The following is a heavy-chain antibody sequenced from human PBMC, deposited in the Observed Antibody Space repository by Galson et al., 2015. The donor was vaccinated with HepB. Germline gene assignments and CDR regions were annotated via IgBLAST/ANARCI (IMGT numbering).Heavy chain of an antibody. CDR3: ATAAAGTLHYFGLDV. CDR2: VIPILGIA. V-gene: IGHV1-69*02. CDR1: GGTFSTYT. J-gene: IGHJ6*02. Sequence: SVKVSCKASGGTFSTYTVSWVRQAPGQGLEWMGRVIPILGIATYAQKFQGRVTITADKTTGTAYMELSSLRSEDTAIYYCATAAAGTLHYFGLDVWGQGTTVTVSS. D-gene: IGHD6-13*01.